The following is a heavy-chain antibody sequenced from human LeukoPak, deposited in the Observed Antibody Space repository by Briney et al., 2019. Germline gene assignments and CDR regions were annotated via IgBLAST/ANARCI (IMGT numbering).Heavy chain of an antibody. J-gene: IGHJ4*02. CDR2: IYYNGST. CDR1: GGSMSSYY. CDR3: ARDFAPWFGEPII. V-gene: IGHV4-59*01. D-gene: IGHD3-10*01. Sequence: PSETLSLTCTVSGGSMSSYYWSWIRQPPGKGLEWIGYIYYNGSTNYNSPLKSRVTISVDKSKNQFSLKLSSVTAADTAVYYCARDFAPWFGEPIIWGQGTLVTVSS.